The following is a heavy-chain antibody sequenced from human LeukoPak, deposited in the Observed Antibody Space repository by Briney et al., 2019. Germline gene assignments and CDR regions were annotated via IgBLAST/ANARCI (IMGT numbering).Heavy chain of an antibody. Sequence: PGGSLRLSCAASGFTVSSNYMSSVRQAPGKGLEWVSVIYSGGSTYYADSVKGRFTIARDNSKNTLYLQMNSLRAEDTAVYYCASGRPYFWFGELAFDYWGQGTLVTVSS. D-gene: IGHD3-10*01. J-gene: IGHJ4*02. CDR2: IYSGGST. V-gene: IGHV3-66*02. CDR3: ASGRPYFWFGELAFDY. CDR1: GFTVSSNY.